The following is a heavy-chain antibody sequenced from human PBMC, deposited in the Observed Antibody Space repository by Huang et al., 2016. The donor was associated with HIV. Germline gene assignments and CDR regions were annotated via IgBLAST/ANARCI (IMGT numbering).Heavy chain of an antibody. CDR1: GFPFSSYW. D-gene: IGHD3-22*01. CDR2: INSDGSSP. CDR3: VRDPRIQSWLNYFDY. Sequence: EVQLVESGGGLVQPGGSLRLSCAASGFPFSSYWMHWVRQAPGKGLVWVSRINSDGSSPGYADSVKGRFTISRDNAKNTLYLQMNSLRAEDTAVYYCVRDPRIQSWLNYFDYWGQGTLVSVSS. V-gene: IGHV3-74*01. J-gene: IGHJ4*02.